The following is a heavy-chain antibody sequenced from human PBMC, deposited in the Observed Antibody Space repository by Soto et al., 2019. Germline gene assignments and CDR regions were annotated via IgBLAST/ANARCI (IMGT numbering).Heavy chain of an antibody. Sequence: QVQLVQSGAEVKKPGASVKVSCKASGYTFTSYAMHWVRQAPGQRLEWMGWINAGNGNTKYSQKFQGRVTITRDTSASTDYMDLNSLRSEDTAVYSCARGGFGVAFEYYYGMDVWGQGTPVTVSS. J-gene: IGHJ6*02. V-gene: IGHV1-3*01. CDR1: GYTFTSYA. CDR2: INAGNGNT. D-gene: IGHD3-3*01. CDR3: ARGGFGVAFEYYYGMDV.